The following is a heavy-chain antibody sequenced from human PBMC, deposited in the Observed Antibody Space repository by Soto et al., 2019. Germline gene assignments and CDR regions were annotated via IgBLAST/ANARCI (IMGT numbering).Heavy chain of an antibody. Sequence: GASVKVSCKASGYTFTGYYMHWVRQAPGQGLEWMGGIIPIFGTANYAQKFQGRVTITADESTSTAYMELSSLRSEDTAVYYCASGRLLGCSRGFDYWGKGTLDTGSS. V-gene: IGHV1-69*13. CDR3: ASGRLLGCSRGFDY. CDR1: GYTFTGYY. CDR2: IIPIFGTA. J-gene: IGHJ4*02. D-gene: IGHD1-26*01.